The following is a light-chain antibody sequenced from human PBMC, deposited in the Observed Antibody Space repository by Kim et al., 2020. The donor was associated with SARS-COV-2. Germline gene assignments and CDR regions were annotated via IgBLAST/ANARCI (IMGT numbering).Light chain of an antibody. J-gene: IGKJ5*01. Sequence: SASVGDRVTITCRASQSVTKSVNWYQQESGKAPRLLIYAASSLPSGVPSRLSGSGSGTDFTLTISSLQPEDFATYYCQQSYSAITFGQGTRLEIK. CDR3: QQSYSAIT. CDR2: AAS. V-gene: IGKV1-39*01. CDR1: QSVTKS.